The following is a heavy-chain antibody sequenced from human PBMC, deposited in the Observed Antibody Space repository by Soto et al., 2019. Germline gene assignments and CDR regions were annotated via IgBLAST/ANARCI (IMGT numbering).Heavy chain of an antibody. CDR3: ARDPFYCSSTSCYTDYYYYGMDV. Sequence: SVKVSCKASGGTFSSYAISWVRQAPGQGLEWMGGIIPIFGTANYAQKFQGRVTITADKSTSTAYMELSSLRSEDTAVYYCARDPFYCSSTSCYTDYYYYGMDVWG. V-gene: IGHV1-69*06. CDR1: GGTFSSYA. J-gene: IGHJ6*02. CDR2: IIPIFGTA. D-gene: IGHD2-2*02.